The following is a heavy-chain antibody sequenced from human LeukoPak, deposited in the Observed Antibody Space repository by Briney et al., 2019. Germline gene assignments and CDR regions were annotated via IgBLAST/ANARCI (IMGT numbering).Heavy chain of an antibody. J-gene: IGHJ6*03. CDR2: ISSSSSYI. CDR1: GFTFSSYS. V-gene: IGHV3-21*01. D-gene: IGHD3-10*01. CDR3: VKDVHEGIDSYYYYMDV. Sequence: GGSLRLSCAAPGFTFSSYSMNWVRQAPGKGLEWVSSISSSSSYIYYADSVKGRFTISRDNSKNTLYLQMNSLRAEDTAVYYCVKDVHEGIDSYYYYMDVWGKGTTVTVSS.